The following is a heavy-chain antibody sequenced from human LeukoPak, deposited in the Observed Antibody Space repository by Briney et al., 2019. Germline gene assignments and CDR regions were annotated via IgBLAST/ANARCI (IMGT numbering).Heavy chain of an antibody. CDR3: ASGVLIWLGHTFDM. D-gene: IGHD3-10*01. CDR1: GFTVGTYW. CDR2: ISSDGTNT. Sequence: PRGSLRLSCAASGFTVGTYWMHWARQFQGKGRVWSARISSDGTNTIYTDSVKVRFTISRDNAKNTVYLQMNSLTAEDTAVYYCASGVLIWLGHTFDMWGQGTMVTVSS. V-gene: IGHV3-74*01. J-gene: IGHJ3*02.